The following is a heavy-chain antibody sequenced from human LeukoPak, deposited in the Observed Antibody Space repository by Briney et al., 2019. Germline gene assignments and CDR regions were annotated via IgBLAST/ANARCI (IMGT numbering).Heavy chain of an antibody. CDR1: GDSVSSNSAA. CDR3: ARDKQQLANPFDY. J-gene: IGHJ4*02. Sequence: SQTLSLTCAISGDSVSSNSAAWNWIRQSPSRGLEWLGRTYYRSKCYNAHAVAVKSRITIHPDTSKNQFSLQLNSVTPEDTAVYYCARDKQQLANPFDYWGQGTLVTVSS. D-gene: IGHD6-13*01. V-gene: IGHV6-1*01. CDR2: TYYRSKCYN.